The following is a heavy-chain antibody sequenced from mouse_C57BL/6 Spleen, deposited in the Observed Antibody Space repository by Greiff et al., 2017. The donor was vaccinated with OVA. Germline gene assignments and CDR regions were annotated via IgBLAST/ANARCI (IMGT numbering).Heavy chain of an antibody. CDR2: ISNGGGST. D-gene: IGHD1-1*01. J-gene: IGHJ1*03. V-gene: IGHV5-12*01. CDR1: GFTFSDYY. Sequence: DVMLVESGGGLVQPGGSLKLSCAASGFTFSDYYMYWVRQTPEKRLEWVAYISNGGGSTYYPDTVKGRFTISRDNAKNTLYRQMSRLKSEDTAMYYCARHGGYYYGSSPWYFDVWGTGTTVTVSS. CDR3: ARHGGYYYGSSPWYFDV.